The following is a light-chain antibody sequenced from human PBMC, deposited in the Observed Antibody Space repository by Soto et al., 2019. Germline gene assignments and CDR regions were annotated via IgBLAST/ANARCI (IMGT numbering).Light chain of an antibody. CDR2: GNS. Sequence: QSVLTQPPSLSGAPGQMVTISCTGSSSNIGAGYDVQCYQQLPGTAPKLLIYGNSNRPSGVPDRFSGSNSGTSASLAITGLQAEDEANYNCSLYTSENTYAVGTGTKV. CDR3: SLYTSENTYA. J-gene: IGLJ1*01. V-gene: IGLV1-40*01. CDR1: SSNIGAGYD.